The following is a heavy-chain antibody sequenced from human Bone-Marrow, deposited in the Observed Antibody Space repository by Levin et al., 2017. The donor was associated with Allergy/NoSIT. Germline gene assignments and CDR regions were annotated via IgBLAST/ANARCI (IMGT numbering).Heavy chain of an antibody. CDR3: AREGDSGGYSGAFDM. V-gene: IGHV4-59*01. Sequence: SPTLSLTCSVSGASITSYYWGWIRQPPGKGLEFITYVHYTGSTNYNPSFKSRFAVSVETSKNQISLNLTSVTAADTAVYYCAREGDSGGYSGAFDMWGQGTMVIVSS. CDR1: GASITSYY. CDR2: VHYTGST. J-gene: IGHJ3*02. D-gene: IGHD3-22*01.